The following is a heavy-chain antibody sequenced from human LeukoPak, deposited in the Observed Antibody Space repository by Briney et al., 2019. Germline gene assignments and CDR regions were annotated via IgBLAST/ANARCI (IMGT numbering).Heavy chain of an antibody. Sequence: SETLSLTCTVSGGSISGYYWSWIRQPAGKGLEWIGRIYTSGTTNYNPSLKSRVTMSVDTSKNQFSLNLNSVTAADTAVYYCARGYNILTGYYYFDYWGQGALVTVSS. CDR2: IYTSGTT. D-gene: IGHD3-9*01. V-gene: IGHV4-4*07. J-gene: IGHJ4*02. CDR3: ARGYNILTGYYYFDY. CDR1: GGSISGYY.